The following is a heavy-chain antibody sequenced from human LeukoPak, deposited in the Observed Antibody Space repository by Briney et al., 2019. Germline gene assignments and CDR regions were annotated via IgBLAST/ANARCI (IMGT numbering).Heavy chain of an antibody. D-gene: IGHD3-9*01. CDR3: ARGRYSAGDNWFDP. CDR1: GGSITSSY. Sequence: PSETLSLTCTVSGGSITSSYWSWIRQSPGKGLEWIGYIHYTGSTNYNPSLKSRVTMLIDTSKNQFTLKLSSVTAADTAVYYCARGRYSAGDNWFDPWGQGTLVTVSS. J-gene: IGHJ5*02. V-gene: IGHV4-59*01. CDR2: IHYTGST.